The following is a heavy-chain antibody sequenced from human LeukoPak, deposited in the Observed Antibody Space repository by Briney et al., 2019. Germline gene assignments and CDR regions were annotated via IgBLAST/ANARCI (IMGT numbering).Heavy chain of an antibody. V-gene: IGHV3-23*01. CDR1: GCTFNNYG. J-gene: IGHJ4*02. CDR2: ISGSGGST. CDR3: AKDIYGSGSYYPDY. D-gene: IGHD3-10*01. Sequence: PGGSLRLSCAASGCTFNNYGMSWVRQAPGKGLEWVSAISGSGGSTNYADSVKGRFTISRDNSKNTLHLQMSSLRAEDTAVYYCAKDIYGSGSYYPDYWGQGTLVTVSS.